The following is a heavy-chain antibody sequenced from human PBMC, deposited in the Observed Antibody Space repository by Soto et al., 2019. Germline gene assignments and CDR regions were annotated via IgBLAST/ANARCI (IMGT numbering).Heavy chain of an antibody. CDR2: IKSKTDGGTT. V-gene: IGHV3-15*07. J-gene: IGHJ3*02. Sequence: GGSLRLSCAASGFTFSNAWMNWVRQAPGKGLEWVGRIKSKTDGGTTDYAAPVKGRFTISRDDSKNTLYLQMNSLKTEDTAVYYCTTDCAHYYDSSGYRSCRNHLPQDAFDIWGQGTMVTVSS. CDR3: TTDCAHYYDSSGYRSCRNHLPQDAFDI. D-gene: IGHD3-22*01. CDR1: GFTFSNAW.